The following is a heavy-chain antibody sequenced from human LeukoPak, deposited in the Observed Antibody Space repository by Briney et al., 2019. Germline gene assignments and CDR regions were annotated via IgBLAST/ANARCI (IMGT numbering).Heavy chain of an antibody. CDR2: ISGSGGST. CDR3: AKDSYGSGSYYNSPGGFDI. CDR1: GFTFSSYA. Sequence: PAGGSLRLSCAASGFTFSSYAMSWVRQAPGKGLEWVSAISGSGGSTYYADSVKGRFTISRDNSKNTLYLQMNSLRAEDTAVYYCAKDSYGSGSYYNSPGGFDIWGQGTMVTVSS. J-gene: IGHJ3*02. V-gene: IGHV3-23*01. D-gene: IGHD3-10*01.